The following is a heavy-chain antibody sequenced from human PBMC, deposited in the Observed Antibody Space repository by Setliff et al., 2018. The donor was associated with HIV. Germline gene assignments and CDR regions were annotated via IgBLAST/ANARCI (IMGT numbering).Heavy chain of an antibody. D-gene: IGHD3-3*01. J-gene: IGHJ5*02. CDR3: ARDRGSYNFWSGLARGDNWFDP. CDR2: IYFTGNT. Sequence: PSETLSLTCTVSGGSISNYYWSWIRQPPGKGLEWIGYIYFTGNTNYNPSLKSRVTISLDTSKNQFSLKLSSVTAADTAVYYCARDRGSYNFWSGLARGDNWFDPWGQGTLVTVSS. V-gene: IGHV4-59*01. CDR1: GGSISNYY.